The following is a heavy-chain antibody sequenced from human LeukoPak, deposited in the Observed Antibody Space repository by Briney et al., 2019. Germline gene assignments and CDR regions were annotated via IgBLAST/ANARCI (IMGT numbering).Heavy chain of an antibody. CDR1: GFTVSSNY. CDR3: ATKTTPLYYYYYGMDV. V-gene: IGHV3-66*01. D-gene: IGHD4-4*01. Sequence: GGSLRLSCAASGFTVSSNYMSWVRQAPGKGLEWVPVIYSGGSTYYADSVKGRFTISRDNSKNTLYLQMNSLRAEDTAVYYCATKTTPLYYYYYGMDVWGQGTTVTVSS. J-gene: IGHJ6*02. CDR2: IYSGGST.